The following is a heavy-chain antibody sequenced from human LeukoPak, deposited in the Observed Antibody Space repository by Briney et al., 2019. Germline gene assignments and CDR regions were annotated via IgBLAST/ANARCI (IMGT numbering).Heavy chain of an antibody. CDR2: MNPNSGNT. CDR1: GYTFTSYD. J-gene: IGHJ4*02. Sequence: ASAKVSCKASGYTFTSYDINWVRQATGQGLEWMGWMNPNSGNTGYAQKFQGRVTITRNTSISTAYMELSSLRSEDTAVYYCARVGVYYDSSGYGFRYWGQGTLVTVSS. D-gene: IGHD3-22*01. V-gene: IGHV1-8*03. CDR3: ARVGVYYDSSGYGFRY.